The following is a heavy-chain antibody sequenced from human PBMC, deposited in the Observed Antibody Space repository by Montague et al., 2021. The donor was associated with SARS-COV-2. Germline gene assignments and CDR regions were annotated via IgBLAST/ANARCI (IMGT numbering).Heavy chain of an antibody. CDR2: ISSSGSTI. D-gene: IGHD5-12*01. CDR1: GFTFSSYE. CDR3: ARDLGGGYVTTGGSSY. V-gene: IGHV3-48*03. Sequence: SLRLSCAASGFTFSSYEMNWVRSAPGKGLEWVSYISSSGSTIYYADSVKGRFTISRDNAKNSLYLQMNSLRAEDTAVYYCARDLGGGYVTTGGSSYWGQGTLVTVSS. J-gene: IGHJ4*02.